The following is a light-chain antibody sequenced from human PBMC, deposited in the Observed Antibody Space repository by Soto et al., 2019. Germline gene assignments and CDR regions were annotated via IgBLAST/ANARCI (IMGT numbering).Light chain of an antibody. J-gene: IGKJ5*01. CDR1: PSISNW. Sequence: DLQMTQSPSTLPASVGDRVTITCRASPSISNWLAWYPQKPGTDPKLLIYDVFNLQSGVPSRFSGSGSGTEFNLTISSLQPDDSATYYCQQYHSFSFTFGQGTRLEIK. CDR2: DVF. CDR3: QQYHSFSFT. V-gene: IGKV1-5*01.